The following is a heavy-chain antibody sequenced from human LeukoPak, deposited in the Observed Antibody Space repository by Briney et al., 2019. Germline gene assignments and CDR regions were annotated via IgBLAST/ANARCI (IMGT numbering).Heavy chain of an antibody. D-gene: IGHD3-3*01. CDR3: ARDGAEHYDFWSGYSSYYYYYYYMDV. Sequence: GGSLRLSCAASGFTFSSYWMSWVRQAPGKGLEWVANIKQDGSEKYYVDSVKGRFTISRDNAKNSLYLQMNSLRAEDTAVYYCARDGAEHYDFWSGYSSYYYYYYYMDVWGKGTTVTVSS. J-gene: IGHJ6*03. CDR1: GFTFSSYW. V-gene: IGHV3-7*01. CDR2: IKQDGSEK.